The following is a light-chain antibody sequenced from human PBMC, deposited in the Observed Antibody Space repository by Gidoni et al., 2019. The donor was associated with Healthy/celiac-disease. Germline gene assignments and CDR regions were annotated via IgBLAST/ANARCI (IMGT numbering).Light chain of an antibody. Sequence: EIVMTPSPATLSVSPGERATLSCSARQSVSSNFAWYQQKPGQAPRLLIYGASTRATDIPARLSGSGSGTEFTLTISSLQSEAFEVYSCQQYNNWTPWTFGQGTKVEIK. CDR3: QQYNNWTPWT. V-gene: IGKV3-15*01. CDR2: GAS. CDR1: QSVSSN. J-gene: IGKJ1*01.